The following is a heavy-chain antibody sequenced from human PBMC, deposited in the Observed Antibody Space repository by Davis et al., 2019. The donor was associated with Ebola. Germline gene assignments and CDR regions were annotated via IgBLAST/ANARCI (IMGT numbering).Heavy chain of an antibody. V-gene: IGHV3-48*03. CDR3: AREAYDYIWGSYRYQIDY. CDR1: GFTFSSYE. J-gene: IGHJ4*02. CDR2: ISSSGSII. D-gene: IGHD3-16*02. Sequence: GESLKISCAASGFTFSSYEMNWVRQAPGKGLEWVSYISSSGSIIYYADSVKGRFTISRDNAKNSLYLQMNSLRDEDTAVYYCAREAYDYIWGSYRYQIDYWGQGTLVTVSS.